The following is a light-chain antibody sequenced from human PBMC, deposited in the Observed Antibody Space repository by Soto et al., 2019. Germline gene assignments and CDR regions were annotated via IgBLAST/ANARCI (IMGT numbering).Light chain of an antibody. V-gene: IGKV3-15*01. CDR2: GAS. CDR1: QAINNN. Sequence: VLTQAPDTLSVYPGERATLSCRASQAINNNVAWYQLKDGQVPRLLIYGASTRATGIPARFSGSGSGTEFTLTISSLQSEDFAVYYCQQRSNWPLTFGGGTKVDIK. CDR3: QQRSNWPLT. J-gene: IGKJ4*01.